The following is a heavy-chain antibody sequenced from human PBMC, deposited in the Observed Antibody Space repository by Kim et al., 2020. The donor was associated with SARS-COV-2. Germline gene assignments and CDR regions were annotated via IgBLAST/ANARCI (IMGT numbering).Heavy chain of an antibody. CDR3: ARRLSNTSGWGSHYCDL. J-gene: IGHJ4*02. Sequence: SETLSLTCAVYGGSFSGYYWSWIRQPPGKGLEWIGEINHSGRTNYNPSLKSRVTISVDTSKNQFSLKLTSVTAADAAVYDCARRLSNTSGWGSHYCDLWGQGILVNVSS. CDR2: INHSGRT. V-gene: IGHV4-34*01. CDR1: GGSFSGYY. D-gene: IGHD3-10*01.